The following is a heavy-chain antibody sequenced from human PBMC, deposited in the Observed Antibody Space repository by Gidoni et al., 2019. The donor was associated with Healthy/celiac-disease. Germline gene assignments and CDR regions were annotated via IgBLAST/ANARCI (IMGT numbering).Heavy chain of an antibody. Sequence: QVQLQESGPGLVKPSETLSLTCTVAGGSISSYSWSWLRQPPGKGLEWIGYIYYSGSTNYNPSLKSRVTISVDTSKNQFSLKLSSVTAADTAVYYCAREGDSSGSPFDYWGQGTLVTVSS. CDR2: IYYSGST. J-gene: IGHJ4*02. CDR1: GGSISSYS. CDR3: AREGDSSGSPFDY. V-gene: IGHV4-59*01. D-gene: IGHD3-22*01.